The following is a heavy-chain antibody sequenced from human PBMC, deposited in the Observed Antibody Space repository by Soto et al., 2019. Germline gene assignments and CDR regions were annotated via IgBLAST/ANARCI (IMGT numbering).Heavy chain of an antibody. CDR3: AKELGHARPFDY. CDR1: GFTFRNFG. J-gene: IGHJ4*02. D-gene: IGHD6-6*01. Sequence: EVQLLESGGGLVEPGGSLRLSCAASGFTFRNFGMDWVRQAPGKGLEWVSAISGDGETTYYADSVKGRFTISRDNSKNTLSLQMNSLTFEDTAVYYCAKELGHARPFDYWGQGTLITVSS. V-gene: IGHV3-23*01. CDR2: ISGDGETT.